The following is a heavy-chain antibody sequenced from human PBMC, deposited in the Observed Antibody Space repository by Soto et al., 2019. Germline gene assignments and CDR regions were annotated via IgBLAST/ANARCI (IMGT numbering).Heavy chain of an antibody. V-gene: IGHV1-69*01. D-gene: IGHD6-13*01. CDR2: IIPIFGTA. CDR1: GGTFSSYA. Sequence: QVQLVQSGAEVKKPGSSVKVSCKASGGTFSSYAISWVRQAPGQGLEWMGGIIPIFGTANYAQKFQGRVTITADESTSTAYMELSSLRSEDTAVYYCARFLAAAGSSSLVYYYYGMDVWGQGTTVTVSS. CDR3: ARFLAAAGSSSLVYYYYGMDV. J-gene: IGHJ6*02.